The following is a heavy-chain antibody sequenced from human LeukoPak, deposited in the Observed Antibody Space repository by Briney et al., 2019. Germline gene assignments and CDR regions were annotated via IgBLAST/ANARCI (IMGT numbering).Heavy chain of an antibody. J-gene: IGHJ4*02. V-gene: IGHV3-23*01. CDR1: GFTFSSYV. D-gene: IGHD6-19*01. CDR2: ITGSGDNT. CDR3: AKRGPAGAGKSPDYFDF. Sequence: GRSLRLSCAASGFTFSSYVMSWVRQAPGKGLEWVSAITGSGDNTYYADSVKGRFTISRDNSKNTLYLQMNSLRAEDTAVYYCAKRGPAGAGKSPDYFDFWGQGTLVTVSS.